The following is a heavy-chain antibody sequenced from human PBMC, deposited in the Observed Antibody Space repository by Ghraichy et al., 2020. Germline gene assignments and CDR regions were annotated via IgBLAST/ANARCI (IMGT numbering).Heavy chain of an antibody. Sequence: ESLNISCTVSGGSISSYYWSWIRQPPGKGLEWIGYIYYSGSTNYNPSLKSRVTISVDTSKNQFSLKLSSVTAADTAVYYCARVGYFDWFIDYWGQGTLVTVSS. CDR1: GGSISSYY. CDR2: IYYSGST. D-gene: IGHD3-9*01. V-gene: IGHV4-59*01. J-gene: IGHJ4*02. CDR3: ARVGYFDWFIDY.